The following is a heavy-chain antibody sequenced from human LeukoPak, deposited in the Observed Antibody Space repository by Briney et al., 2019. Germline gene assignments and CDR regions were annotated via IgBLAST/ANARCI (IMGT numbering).Heavy chain of an antibody. V-gene: IGHV4-34*01. Sequence: PSETLSLTCAVYGGSFSGYYWSWIRQPPGKGLEWIGEINHSGSTNYNPSLKSRVTISVDTSKNQFSLKLSSVAAADTAVYYCARVGGVRGALGRYYMDVWGKGTTVTVSS. D-gene: IGHD3-10*01. CDR2: INHSGST. CDR1: GGSFSGYY. CDR3: ARVGGVRGALGRYYMDV. J-gene: IGHJ6*03.